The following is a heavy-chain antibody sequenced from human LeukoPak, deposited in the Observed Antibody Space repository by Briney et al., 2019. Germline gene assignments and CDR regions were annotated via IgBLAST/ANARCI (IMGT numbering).Heavy chain of an antibody. Sequence: VASVKVSCKASGGTFSSYAISWVRQAPGQGLEWMGGIIPIFGTANYAQKFQGRVTITTDESTSTAYMELSSLRSEDTAVYYCASWYSSGPNPLAPADYWGQGTLVTVSS. CDR2: IIPIFGTA. V-gene: IGHV1-69*05. D-gene: IGHD6-19*01. CDR3: ASWYSSGPNPLAPADY. J-gene: IGHJ4*02. CDR1: GGTFSSYA.